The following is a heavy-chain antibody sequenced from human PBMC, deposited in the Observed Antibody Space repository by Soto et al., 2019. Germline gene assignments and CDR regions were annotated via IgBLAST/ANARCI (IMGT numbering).Heavy chain of an antibody. V-gene: IGHV3-66*01. D-gene: IGHD6-19*01. Sequence: VQLVESGGGLVQPGGSLRLSCAASGFTVSSNYMSWVRQAPGKGLEGVSVIYSGGSTYYADSVKGRFTISRDNSKNTLYLQMNSLRAEDTAVYYCARDRAVAGPDDAFDIWGQGTMVTVSS. CDR2: IYSGGST. CDR1: GFTVSSNY. J-gene: IGHJ3*02. CDR3: ARDRAVAGPDDAFDI.